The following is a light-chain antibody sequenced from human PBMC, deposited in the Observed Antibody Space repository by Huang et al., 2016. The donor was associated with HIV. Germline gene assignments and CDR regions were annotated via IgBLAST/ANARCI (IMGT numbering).Light chain of an antibody. Sequence: EIVLTQSPATLSLSPGERATLSCRASQSIGSYLAWYQQKPGQAPRLLIYNTSNRATGSPARFSGSGSGRGFTLTISSLGPDDFAVYYCQQRSNWPVTFGQGTRLEIK. CDR1: QSIGSY. J-gene: IGKJ5*01. CDR3: QQRSNWPVT. CDR2: NTS. V-gene: IGKV3-11*02.